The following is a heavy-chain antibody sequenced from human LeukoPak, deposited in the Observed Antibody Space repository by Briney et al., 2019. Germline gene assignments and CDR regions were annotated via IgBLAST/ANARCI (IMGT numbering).Heavy chain of an antibody. CDR1: AFSFSNYN. V-gene: IGHV3-21*01. D-gene: IGHD2-15*01. J-gene: IGHJ4*02. Sequence: GGFLRLSCAASAFSFSNYNMNWVRQAPGKGLEWVSSITSSGSYIYYADSVKGRFTISRDNAKNSLYLQMNSLRAEDMAVYYCARGVVAFDYWGQGTLVTVSS. CDR3: ARGVVAFDY. CDR2: ITSSGSYI.